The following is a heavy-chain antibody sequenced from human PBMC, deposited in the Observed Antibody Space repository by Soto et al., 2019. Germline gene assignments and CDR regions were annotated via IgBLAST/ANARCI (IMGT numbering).Heavy chain of an antibody. CDR2: IYYSGST. V-gene: IGHV4-39*02. CDR1: GGSISSSSYY. D-gene: IGHD3-3*01. J-gene: IGHJ6*02. Sequence: SETLSLTCTVSGGSISSSSYYWGWIRQPPGKGLEWIGSIYYSGSTYYNPSLKSRVTISVDTSKNQFSLKLSSVTAADTAVYYCARDPNYAFWSGYYFSYYRMDVWGQGTKVTVYS. CDR3: ARDPNYAFWSGYYFSYYRMDV.